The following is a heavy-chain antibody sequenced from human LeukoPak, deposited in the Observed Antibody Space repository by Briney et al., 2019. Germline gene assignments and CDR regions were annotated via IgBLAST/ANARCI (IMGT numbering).Heavy chain of an antibody. J-gene: IGHJ5*02. D-gene: IGHD2-2*02. Sequence: PSETLSLTCTVSGGSISSSSYYWGWIRQPPGKGLEWIGNIYYGGNTYYNPSLKSRVTISVDTSKNQFSLRLSSVTAADTAVYSCARARYCSGSSCYTSWIDPWGQGTLVTVSS. CDR2: IYYGGNT. CDR1: GGSISSSSYY. V-gene: IGHV4-39*07. CDR3: ARARYCSGSSCYTSWIDP.